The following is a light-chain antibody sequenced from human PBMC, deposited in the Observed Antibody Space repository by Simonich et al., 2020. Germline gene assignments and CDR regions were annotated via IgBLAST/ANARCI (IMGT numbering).Light chain of an antibody. V-gene: IGLV2-23*01. CDR3: CSYAGSSTWV. CDR2: VGS. Sequence: QSALTQPASVSGSPGQSITISCTGTSSDVGSYNLVSCYQQHPGKAPKRMIYVGSKRPSGVSNRLSGSKSGNTASLTISGLQAEDEADYYCCSYAGSSTWVFGGGTKLTVL. J-gene: IGLJ3*02. CDR1: SSDVGSYNL.